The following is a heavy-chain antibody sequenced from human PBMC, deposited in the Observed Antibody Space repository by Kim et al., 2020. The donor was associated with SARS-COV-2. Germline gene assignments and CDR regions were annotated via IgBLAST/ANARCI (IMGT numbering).Heavy chain of an antibody. Sequence: SLKRRVTISVDTSKNQFSLKLSSVTAADAAVYYCARLRGYSYGLRTYFDYWGQGTLVTVSS. V-gene: IGHV4-39*01. J-gene: IGHJ4*02. D-gene: IGHD5-18*01. CDR3: ARLRGYSYGLRTYFDY.